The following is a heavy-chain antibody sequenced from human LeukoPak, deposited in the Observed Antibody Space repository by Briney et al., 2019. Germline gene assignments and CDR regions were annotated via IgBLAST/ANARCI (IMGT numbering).Heavy chain of an antibody. D-gene: IGHD2-15*01. J-gene: IGHJ6*02. CDR1: GGSISSGGYS. CDR2: INHSGST. Sequence: PSETLSLTCTVSGGSISSGGYSWSWIRQPPGKGLEWIGEINHSGSTNYNPSLKSRVTISVDTSKNQFSLKLSSVTAADTAVYYCARDPYCSGGSCYRATGMDVWGQGTTVTVSS. CDR3: ARDPYCSGGSCYRATGMDV. V-gene: IGHV4-39*07.